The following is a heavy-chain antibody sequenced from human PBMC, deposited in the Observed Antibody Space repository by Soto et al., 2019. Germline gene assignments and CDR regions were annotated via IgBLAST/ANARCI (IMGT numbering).Heavy chain of an antibody. Sequence: EVQLVESGGGLVQPGGSLRLSCAASGFTFSSYDMHWVRQATGKGLEWVSAIGTAGDPYYPGSVKGRFTISRENAKNSLSLQMNSLRAGDTAVYYCSRGGYDFGVAYYYYGMDVWGQGTTVTVSS. CDR3: SRGGYDFGVAYYYYGMDV. V-gene: IGHV3-13*05. CDR2: IGTAGDP. D-gene: IGHD3-3*01. J-gene: IGHJ6*02. CDR1: GFTFSSYD.